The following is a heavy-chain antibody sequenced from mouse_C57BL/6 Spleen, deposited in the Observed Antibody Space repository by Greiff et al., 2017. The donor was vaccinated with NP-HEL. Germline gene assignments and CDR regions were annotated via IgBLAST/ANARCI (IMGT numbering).Heavy chain of an antibody. CDR1: GYAFSSSW. J-gene: IGHJ4*01. CDR3: ARWGTMARYAMDY. CDR2: IYPGDGDT. V-gene: IGHV1-82*01. D-gene: IGHD1-2*01. Sequence: QVQLQQSGPELVKPGASVKISCKASGYAFSSSWMNWVKQRPGKGLEWIGRIYPGDGDTNYNGKFKGKATLTADKTSSTAYMQLSILTSEDSAVYFCARWGTMARYAMDYWGQGTSVTVSS.